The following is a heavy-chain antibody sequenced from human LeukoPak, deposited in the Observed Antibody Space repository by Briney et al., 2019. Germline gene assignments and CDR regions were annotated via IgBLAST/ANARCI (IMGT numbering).Heavy chain of an antibody. CDR1: GGSFSGYY. Sequence: PSETLSLTCAVYGGSFSGYYWSWIRQPPGKGLEWIGEISHSGSTNYNPSLKSRVTISVDTSKNQFSLKLSSVTAADTAVYYCARGHHGDLDYWGQGTLVTVSS. CDR3: ARGHHGDLDY. CDR2: ISHSGST. J-gene: IGHJ4*02. D-gene: IGHD4-17*01. V-gene: IGHV4-34*01.